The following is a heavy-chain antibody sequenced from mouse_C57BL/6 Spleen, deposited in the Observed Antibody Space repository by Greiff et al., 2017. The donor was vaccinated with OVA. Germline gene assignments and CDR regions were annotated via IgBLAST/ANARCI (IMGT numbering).Heavy chain of an antibody. J-gene: IGHJ4*01. D-gene: IGHD1-1*01. CDR2: ISDGGSYT. V-gene: IGHV5-4*01. CDR1: GFTFSSYA. Sequence: EVMLVESGGGLVKPGGSLKLSCAASGFTFSSYAMSWVRQTPEKRLEWVATISDGGSYTYYPDNVKGRFTISRDNAKNNLYLQMSHLKSEDTAMYYCARDLGYYGKGGAMDYWGQGTSVTVSS. CDR3: ARDLGYYGKGGAMDY.